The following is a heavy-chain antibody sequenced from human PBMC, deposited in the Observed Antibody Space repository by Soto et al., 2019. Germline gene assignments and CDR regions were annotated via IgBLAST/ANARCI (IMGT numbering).Heavy chain of an antibody. CDR3: ARDFWNYDILTATDN. Sequence: GSPGLSCAPSGFTFSRYGMHWVRQAPGKGLEWVAVIYDGSNKYYADSVKGRFTISRDNSKNTLYLQMNSLRAEDTAVYYCARDFWNYDILTATDNWGQGT. D-gene: IGHD3-9*01. J-gene: IGHJ4*02. CDR1: GFTFSRYG. CDR2: IYDGSNK. V-gene: IGHV3-33*08.